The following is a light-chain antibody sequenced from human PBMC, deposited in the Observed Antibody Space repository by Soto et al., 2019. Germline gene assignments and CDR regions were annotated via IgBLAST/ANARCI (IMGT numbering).Light chain of an antibody. Sequence: DIQMTQSPSTLSASVGDRVTITCRASQSISSWLAWYQQKPGKAPKLLIYKASSLESGVPSRFSGSGSGTEFTLTISSLQHDDFATYYCQQYNSYLHTFGQGTKVDIK. CDR1: QSISSW. CDR3: QQYNSYLHT. CDR2: KAS. J-gene: IGKJ2*01. V-gene: IGKV1-5*03.